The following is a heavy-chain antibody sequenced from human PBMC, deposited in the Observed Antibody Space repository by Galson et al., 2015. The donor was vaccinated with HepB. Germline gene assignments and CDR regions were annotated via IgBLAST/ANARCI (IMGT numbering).Heavy chain of an antibody. D-gene: IGHD6-19*01. CDR2: ISAYNGNT. Sequence: SVKVSCKASGYTFTSYGISWVRQAPGQGLEWMGWISAYNGNTNYAQKLQGRVTMTTDTSTSTAYMELRSLRSDDTAVYYCARVSEGSGWYREYNWFDPWGQGTLVTVSS. V-gene: IGHV1-18*01. CDR3: ARVSEGSGWYREYNWFDP. J-gene: IGHJ5*02. CDR1: GYTFTSYG.